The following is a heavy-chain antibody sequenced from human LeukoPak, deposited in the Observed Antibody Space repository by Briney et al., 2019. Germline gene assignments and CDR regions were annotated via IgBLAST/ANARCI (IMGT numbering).Heavy chain of an antibody. CDR1: GFTVSSNS. V-gene: IGHV3-66*03. D-gene: IGHD6-19*01. J-gene: IGHJ3*02. CDR3: AKLYSSGWGNAFDI. CDR2: IYSDNT. Sequence: PGGSLRLSCTVSGFTVSSNSMSWVRQAPGKGLEWVSFIYSDNTHYSDSVKGRFTISRDNSKNTLYLQMNSLRAEDTAVYYCAKLYSSGWGNAFDIWGQGTMVTVSS.